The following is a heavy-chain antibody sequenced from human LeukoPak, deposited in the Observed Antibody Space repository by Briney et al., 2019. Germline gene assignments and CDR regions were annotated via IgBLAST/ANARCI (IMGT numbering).Heavy chain of an antibody. J-gene: IGHJ5*02. CDR2: IYSGGST. CDR1: GFTVSSNY. CDR3: AKGLELRPHNWFDT. D-gene: IGHD1-7*01. V-gene: IGHV3-66*02. Sequence: GGALKLPCASPGFTVSSNYMSWVRQAPGKGLDWVSVIYSGGSTYYADSVKGRFTISRDNSKNTLYLQMNSLRAEDTAVYYCAKGLELRPHNWFDTWGQGTLVTVSS.